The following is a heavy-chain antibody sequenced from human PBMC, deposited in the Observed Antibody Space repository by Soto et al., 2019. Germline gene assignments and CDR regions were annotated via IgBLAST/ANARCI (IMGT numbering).Heavy chain of an antibody. CDR2: MNPNSGNT. CDR3: ARERSSGWYVDY. D-gene: IGHD6-19*01. Sequence: QVQLVQSGAEVKKPGASVKVSCKASGYTFTSYDINWVRQATGQGLEWMGWMNPNSGNTGYAQKFQGRGTMTRNTSISTAYMELRSLRSEDTAVYYCARERSSGWYVDYWGQGALVTVSS. J-gene: IGHJ4*02. V-gene: IGHV1-8*01. CDR1: GYTFTSYD.